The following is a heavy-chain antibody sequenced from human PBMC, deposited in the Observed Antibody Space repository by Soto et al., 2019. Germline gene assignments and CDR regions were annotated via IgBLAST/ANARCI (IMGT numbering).Heavy chain of an antibody. V-gene: IGHV5-51*01. CDR3: ARGAEPGGTYRQSFED. J-gene: IGHJ4*01. D-gene: IGHD3-16*02. Sequence: GEALKISCKGSGYTFNNYWIGWVRQMPGKGLEWMGIIYPGDSDTRYSPSFQGQVTISVDRSITTAYLQWSSLKASDTVMYECARGAEPGGTYRQSFEDWGQATLVTVSS. CDR2: IYPGDSDT. CDR1: GYTFNNYW.